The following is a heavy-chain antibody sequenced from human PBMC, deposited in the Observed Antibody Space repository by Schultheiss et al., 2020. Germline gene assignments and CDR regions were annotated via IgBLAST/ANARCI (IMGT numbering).Heavy chain of an antibody. V-gene: IGHV4-59*12. Sequence: SETLSLTCTVSGGSITNYYWGWIRQPPGKRLEWIGEMNRGGRTNYNPSLTGRVTISLDASKNQFSLKLYTVTAADTAVYYCARDRAIFARGHWFDPWGQGTLVTVSS. CDR2: MNRGGRT. D-gene: IGHD3-9*01. CDR1: GGSITNYY. CDR3: ARDRAIFARGHWFDP. J-gene: IGHJ5*02.